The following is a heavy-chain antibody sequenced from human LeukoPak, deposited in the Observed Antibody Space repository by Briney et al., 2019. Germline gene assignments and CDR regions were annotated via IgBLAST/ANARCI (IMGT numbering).Heavy chain of an antibody. CDR2: IVVGSGNT. CDR3: ATGSGWYSPDY. D-gene: IGHD6-19*01. V-gene: IGHV1-58*02. J-gene: IGHJ4*02. CDR1: GFTFTNSP. Sequence: SVKVSFKASGFTFTNSPMQWVRQARGQRLEWIGWIVVGSGNTNYAQKFQERVTITRDMSTSTAYMELRSPRSEDTAVYYCATGSGWYSPDYWGQGTLVTVSS.